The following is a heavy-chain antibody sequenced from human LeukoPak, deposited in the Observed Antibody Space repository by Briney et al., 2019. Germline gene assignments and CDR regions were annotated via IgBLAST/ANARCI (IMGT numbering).Heavy chain of an antibody. D-gene: IGHD5-24*01. J-gene: IGHJ4*02. CDR1: GHTFNNYW. CDR2: IYPIDSET. CDR3: ARLGRGEMATSHFDS. V-gene: IGHV5-51*01. Sequence: GESLKISCKGSGHTFNNYWIAWVRRMPGKGLEWMGIIYPIDSETRYSPSFQGQVTFSADRSINTAYLQWSSLKASDTAMYYCARLGRGEMATSHFDSWGQGSLVTVSS.